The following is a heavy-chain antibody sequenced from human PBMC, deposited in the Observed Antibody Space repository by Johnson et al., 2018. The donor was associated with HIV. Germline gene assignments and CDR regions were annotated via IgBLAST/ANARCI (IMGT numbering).Heavy chain of an antibody. Sequence: QEKLVESGGGWVKPGGSLRLSCAASRFTFSDYYMTWIRQAPGKGLEWVSRIKSDGTSTTYADSVRGRFTISRDNANNTLYLEMKSLRAEDTAVYYCAREARGLWRLRLGELSFLPNLHAFDIWGQGTMVTVSS. J-gene: IGHJ3*02. CDR2: IKSDGTST. CDR3: AREARGLWRLRLGELSFLPNLHAFDI. D-gene: IGHD3-16*02. CDR1: RFTFSDYY. V-gene: IGHV3-11*06.